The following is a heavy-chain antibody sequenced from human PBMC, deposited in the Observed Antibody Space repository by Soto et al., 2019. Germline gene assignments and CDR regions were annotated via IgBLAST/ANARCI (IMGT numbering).Heavy chain of an antibody. CDR2: IYYSGST. Sequence: PSLTCTVSGGSISSSSYYWGWIRQPPGKGLEWIGSIYYSGSTYYNPSLKSRVTISVDTSKNQFSLKLSSVTAADTAVYYCARQVVRYGMDVWGQGPTVTVSS. D-gene: IGHD2-15*01. CDR3: ARQVVRYGMDV. V-gene: IGHV4-39*01. CDR1: GGSISSSSYY. J-gene: IGHJ6*02.